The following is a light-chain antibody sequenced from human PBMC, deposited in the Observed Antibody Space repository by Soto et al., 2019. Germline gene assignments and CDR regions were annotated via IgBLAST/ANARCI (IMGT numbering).Light chain of an antibody. CDR1: SSDVGGYNY. Sequence: QSALTQPPSASGSPGQSVTISCTGTSSDVGGYNYVSWYQQHPGKVPKLIIYEVIKRPSGVPDRFSGSKSGNTASLTVSGLQAEDEADYYCSSYGGSNNFVVFGGGTKVTVL. V-gene: IGLV2-8*01. CDR3: SSYGGSNNFVV. CDR2: EVI. J-gene: IGLJ2*01.